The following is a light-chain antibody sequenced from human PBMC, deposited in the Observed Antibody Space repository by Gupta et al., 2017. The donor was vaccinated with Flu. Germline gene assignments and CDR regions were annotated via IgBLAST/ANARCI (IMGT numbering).Light chain of an antibody. J-gene: IGKJ1*01. Sequence: PGERATLSCRAGQSVRRSYLAWYQQKPGQAPRLLIYGASSRATGIPDRFSGSESGTDFTLTISRLEPEDFAVYYCQQYGSSPQTFGQGTKV. V-gene: IGKV3-20*01. CDR1: QSVRRSY. CDR3: QQYGSSPQT. CDR2: GAS.